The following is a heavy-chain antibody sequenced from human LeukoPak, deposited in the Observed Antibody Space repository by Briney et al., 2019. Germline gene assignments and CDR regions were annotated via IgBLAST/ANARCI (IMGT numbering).Heavy chain of an antibody. CDR1: GGSISSSSYY. CDR2: IYYSGST. V-gene: IGHV4-39*07. CDR3: ARATGYYGSGSYYNPTDFYYYGMDV. J-gene: IGHJ6*02. Sequence: SETLSLTCTVSGGSISSSSYYWGWIRQPPGKGLEWIGSIYYSGSTNYNPSLKSRVTISVDTSKNQFSLKLSSVTAADTAVYYCARATGYYGSGSYYNPTDFYYYGMDVWGQGTTVTVS. D-gene: IGHD3-10*01.